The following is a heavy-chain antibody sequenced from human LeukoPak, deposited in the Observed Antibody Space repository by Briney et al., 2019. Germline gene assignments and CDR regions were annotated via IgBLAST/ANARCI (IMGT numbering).Heavy chain of an antibody. D-gene: IGHD3-22*01. CDR2: IYYSGST. CDR3: ASTYYYEYYFDY. Sequence: SETLSLTCTVSGGSISSSSYYWSWIRQPPGKGLEWIGYIYYSGSTYYNPSLKSRVTISVDTSKNQFSLKLSSVTAADTAVYYCASTYYYEYYFDYWGQGTLVTVSS. V-gene: IGHV4-30-4*01. J-gene: IGHJ4*02. CDR1: GGSISSSSYY.